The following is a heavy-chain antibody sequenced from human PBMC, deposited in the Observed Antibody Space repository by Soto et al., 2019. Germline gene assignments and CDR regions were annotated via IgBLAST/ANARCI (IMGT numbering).Heavy chain of an antibody. J-gene: IGHJ6*02. D-gene: IGHD2-15*01. Sequence: QVQLQQWGAGLLKPSETLSLTCAVYGGSFSGYYWSWIRQPPGKGLEWIGEINHSGSTNYNPSLKRRVTISVDTSKNQFSLKLSSVTAADTAVYYCARGSGIVGYCSGGSCYSRYYGMDVWGQGTTVTVSS. CDR3: ARGSGIVGYCSGGSCYSRYYGMDV. V-gene: IGHV4-34*01. CDR2: INHSGST. CDR1: GGSFSGYY.